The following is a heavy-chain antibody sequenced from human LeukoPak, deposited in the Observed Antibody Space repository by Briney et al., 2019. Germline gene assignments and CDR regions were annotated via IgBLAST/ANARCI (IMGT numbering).Heavy chain of an antibody. V-gene: IGHV3-23*01. J-gene: IGHJ4*02. CDR3: AKVSNQNFLAYYFDY. Sequence: GGSLRLSCAASGFTFSSYAMSWVRQAPGKGLEWVAAISGSGGSTYYADSVKGRFTISRDNSKNTLYLQINSLRAEDTALYYCAKVSNQNFLAYYFDYWGQGTLVTVSS. CDR1: GFTFSSYA. D-gene: IGHD1-14*01. CDR2: ISGSGGST.